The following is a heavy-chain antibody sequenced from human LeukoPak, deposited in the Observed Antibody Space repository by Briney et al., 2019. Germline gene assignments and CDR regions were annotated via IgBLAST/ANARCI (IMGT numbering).Heavy chain of an antibody. CDR2: ISSSSSTI. J-gene: IGHJ4*02. Sequence: GGSLRLSCAASGFTFSSYSMNWVRQAPEKGLEWVSYISSSSSTIYYADSVKGRFTISRDNAQNSLYLQMNSLRAEDTAVYYCARDRSSGYYYVSDYWGQGTLVTVSS. CDR3: ARDRSSGYYYVSDY. V-gene: IGHV3-48*04. D-gene: IGHD3-22*01. CDR1: GFTFSSYS.